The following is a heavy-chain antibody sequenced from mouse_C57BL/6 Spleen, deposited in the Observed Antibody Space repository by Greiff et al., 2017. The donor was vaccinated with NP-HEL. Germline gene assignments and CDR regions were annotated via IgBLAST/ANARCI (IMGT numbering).Heavy chain of an antibody. CDR3: ARSMMVTYYAMDY. J-gene: IGHJ4*01. CDR2: IDPSDSYT. V-gene: IGHV1-50*01. D-gene: IGHD2-3*01. CDR1: GYTFTSYW. Sequence: QVQLQQPGAELVKPGASVKLSCKASGYTFTSYWMQWVKQRPGQGLEWIGEIDPSDSYTNYNQKFKGKATLTVDQSSSTAYMQLSSLTSEDSAVYYCARSMMVTYYAMDYWGQGTSVTVSS.